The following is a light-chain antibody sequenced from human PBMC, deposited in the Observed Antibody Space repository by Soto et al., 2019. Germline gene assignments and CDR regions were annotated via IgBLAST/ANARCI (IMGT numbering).Light chain of an antibody. J-gene: IGKJ1*01. V-gene: IGKV3-20*01. CDR2: AAS. Sequence: EIVLTQSPGTLSLSPGERATLSCRASQSVSSNYLAWYQQKPGQAPRLLIYAASSRAAGIPDRFSGSGSGTDFTLTISRLEPEDFAVYYCQQYGSSPPWTFGQGTKVEI. CDR1: QSVSSNY. CDR3: QQYGSSPPWT.